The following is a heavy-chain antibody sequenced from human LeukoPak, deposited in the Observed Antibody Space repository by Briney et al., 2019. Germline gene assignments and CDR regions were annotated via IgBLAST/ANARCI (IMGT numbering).Heavy chain of an antibody. CDR3: AKESTVTPGNVNWFDP. Sequence: GGSLRLSCAASGFTFSLYAMSWVRQAPGKGLEWISTISGSGDNTYYAESVKGRFTISRDNSKNTLYLRMKSLRAEDTAIYYCAKESTVTPGNVNWFDPWGQGTLVTVSS. V-gene: IGHV3-23*01. D-gene: IGHD4-17*01. CDR1: GFTFSLYA. CDR2: ISGSGDNT. J-gene: IGHJ5*02.